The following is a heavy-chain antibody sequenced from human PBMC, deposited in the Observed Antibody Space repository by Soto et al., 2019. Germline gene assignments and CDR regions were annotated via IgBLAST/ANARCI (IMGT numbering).Heavy chain of an antibody. V-gene: IGHV1-58*02. J-gene: IGHJ6*02. CDR2: IVVGSGNT. CDR1: GFRISSSA. D-gene: IGHD6-19*01. Sequence: SVKVSCKASGFRISSSAMQWVRQSRGQSLEWIGWIVVGSGNTNYAQKFQERVTITRDMSTSTAYMELRSLRSEDTAGYYCATQGIALAGSYYGIDVSGQPTTVTLSS. CDR3: ATQGIALAGSYYGIDV.